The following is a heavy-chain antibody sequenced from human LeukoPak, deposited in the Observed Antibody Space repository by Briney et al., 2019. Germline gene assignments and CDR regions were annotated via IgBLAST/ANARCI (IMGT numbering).Heavy chain of an antibody. J-gene: IGHJ6*02. CDR2: ISSSSSYT. CDR1: GFTFSDYY. CDR3: ARGGSNTAMGAMDV. V-gene: IGHV3-11*06. Sequence: GGSLRLSCAASGFTFSDYYMSWIRQAPGKGLEWVSYISSSSSYTNYADSVKGRFTISRDNAKNSLYLQMNSLRAGDTAVYYCARGGSNTAMGAMDVWGQGTTVTVSS. D-gene: IGHD5-18*01.